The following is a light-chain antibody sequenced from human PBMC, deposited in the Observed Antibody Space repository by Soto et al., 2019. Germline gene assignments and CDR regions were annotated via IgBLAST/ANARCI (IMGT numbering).Light chain of an antibody. V-gene: IGKV3-15*01. Sequence: EIVLTQSPGTLSLSPGGRATLSCRASQSVSSSYLAWYQQKPGQAPRLLIYGASTRATGIPVTFSGSASGTEFTLSISRLQSEDYTVYYCQQYNKWPLTFGQGTKVEI. CDR1: QSVSSSY. J-gene: IGKJ1*01. CDR3: QQYNKWPLT. CDR2: GAS.